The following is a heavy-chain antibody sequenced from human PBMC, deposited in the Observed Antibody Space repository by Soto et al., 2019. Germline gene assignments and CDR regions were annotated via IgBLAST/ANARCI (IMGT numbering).Heavy chain of an antibody. CDR1: GFALSDYS. D-gene: IGHD1-1*01. CDR2: ITSSSRFI. CDR3: AGSPDDGRDN. Sequence: EVQLVESGGGQVKPGGSLRLSCAASGFALSDYSMNWVRQAPGKGLEWVSSITSSSRFINYAESVKGRFTISRDNAKNSLYLQMKNRRVEDTAVYYCAGSPDDGRDNWGQETLVTVSS. V-gene: IGHV3-21*01. J-gene: IGHJ4*02.